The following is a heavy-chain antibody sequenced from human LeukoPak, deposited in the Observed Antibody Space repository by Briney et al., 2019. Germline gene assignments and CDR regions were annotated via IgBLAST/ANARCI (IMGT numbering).Heavy chain of an antibody. Sequence: TGGSLRLSCAASGFTFDDYAIHWVRQAPGKGLEWASHISGDGGNTYYADPVKGRFTLSRDNSKNSPYLQMNSLRSEDTAFYYCAKDKALGYCSAGSCLYLDYWGQGTLVTVSS. CDR1: GFTFDDYA. D-gene: IGHD2-15*01. V-gene: IGHV3-43*02. CDR3: AKDKALGYCSAGSCLYLDY. CDR2: ISGDGGNT. J-gene: IGHJ4*02.